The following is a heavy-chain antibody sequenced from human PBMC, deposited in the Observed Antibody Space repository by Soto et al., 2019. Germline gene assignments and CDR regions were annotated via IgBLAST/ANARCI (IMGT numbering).Heavy chain of an antibody. J-gene: IGHJ6*02. V-gene: IGHV5-51*01. Sequence: GESLKISCKGSGYSFTSYWIGWVRQMPGKGLEWMGIIYPGDSDTRYSPSFQGQVTISADKSSSTAYLHWSSLKASDTAMYYCARTAAAGKYYYGVDVWGQGTTVTVS. CDR3: ARTAAAGKYYYGVDV. CDR1: GYSFTSYW. D-gene: IGHD6-13*01. CDR2: IYPGDSDT.